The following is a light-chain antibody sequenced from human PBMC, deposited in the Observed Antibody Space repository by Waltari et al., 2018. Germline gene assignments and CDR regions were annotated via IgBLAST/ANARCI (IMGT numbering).Light chain of an antibody. CDR1: NYHISAAYD. V-gene: IGLV1-40*01. CDR3: QSYDNTLSVV. Sequence: QSVLTHAPSVSGPPGQRLTISCTGSNYHISAAYDVPWYQQLPGPAPKLLIFRNSHWPSGLPDRFSGSRSGTSASLAITGLQADDDAIYYCQSYDNTLSVVFGGGTKVTVL. CDR2: RNS. J-gene: IGLJ2*01.